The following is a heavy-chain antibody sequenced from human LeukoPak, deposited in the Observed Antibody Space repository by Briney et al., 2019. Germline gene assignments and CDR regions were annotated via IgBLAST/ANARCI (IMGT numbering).Heavy chain of an antibody. CDR3: ARALYYYDSSENWFDP. CDR2: IYTSGST. V-gene: IGHV4-61*02. J-gene: IGHJ5*02. Sequence: SQTLSLTCTVSGGSISSGSYYWSWIRQPAGKGLEWIGRIYTSGSTNYNPSLKSRVTISVDTSRNQFSLKLSSVTAADTAVYYCARALYYYDSSENWFDPWGQGTLVTVSS. D-gene: IGHD3-22*01. CDR1: GGSISSGSYY.